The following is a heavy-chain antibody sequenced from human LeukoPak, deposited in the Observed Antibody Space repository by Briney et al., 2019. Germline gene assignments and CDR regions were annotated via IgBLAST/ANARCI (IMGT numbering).Heavy chain of an antibody. CDR3: AKLGEVATIPFDY. J-gene: IGHJ4*02. D-gene: IGHD5-12*01. V-gene: IGHV3-23*01. Sequence: GGSLRLSCAASGFTFSNYAMSWVRQAPGKGLEWVSTISGSGAYTFYADSVKGRFTMSRDNSKNTLYLQMNSLRAEDTAVYYCAKLGEVATIPFDYWGQGTLVTVSS. CDR2: ISGSGAYT. CDR1: GFTFSNYA.